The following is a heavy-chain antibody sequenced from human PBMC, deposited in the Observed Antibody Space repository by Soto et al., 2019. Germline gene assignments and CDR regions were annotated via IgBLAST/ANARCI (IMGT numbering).Heavy chain of an antibody. J-gene: IGHJ6*02. CDR3: AREGYSYAGYYYYGMDV. CDR2: INAGNGNT. D-gene: IGHD5-18*01. V-gene: IGHV1-3*05. CDR1: GYTFTSYA. Sequence: QVQLVQSGAEEKKPGASVKVSCKASGYTFTSYAMHWVRQAPGQRLEWMGWINAGNGNTKYSQKFQGRVTITRDTSASTAYMELSSLRSEDTAVYYCAREGYSYAGYYYYGMDVWGQGTTVTVSS.